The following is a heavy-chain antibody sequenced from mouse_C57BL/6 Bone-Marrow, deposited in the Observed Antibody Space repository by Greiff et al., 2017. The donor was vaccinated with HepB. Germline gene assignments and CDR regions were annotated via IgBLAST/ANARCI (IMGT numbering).Heavy chain of an antibody. CDR3: VGEGGDGSLYFDY. CDR1: GFTFNTYA. CDR2: IRSKSSNYTT. J-gene: IGHJ2*01. D-gene: IGHD2-3*01. V-gene: IGHV10-3*01. Sequence: VQLKESGGGLVQPKGSLKLSCAASGFTFNTYAMHWVRQAPGKGLEWVARIRSKSSNYTTYYAVSVKDRVTISRYDSQSMLYLQMNNLRTEDTAMYFCVGEGGDGSLYFDYWGQGTTLTVSS.